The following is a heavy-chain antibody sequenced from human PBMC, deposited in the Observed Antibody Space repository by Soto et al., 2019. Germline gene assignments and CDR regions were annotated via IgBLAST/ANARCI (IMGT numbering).Heavy chain of an antibody. CDR1: GGSMRNYF. Sequence: SETLSITCTVSGGSMRNYFWTWIRQPPGKGLEWIGYIHYSGTTSFFPSYNPSLRSRVTISEDTSKNQFSLKLLSVTTADTAVYFCAAGEASSRNLAPYYLDFWGQGTLVTVS. CDR3: AAGEASSRNLAPYYLDF. V-gene: IGHV4-59*01. J-gene: IGHJ4*02. CDR2: IHYSGTT. D-gene: IGHD6-13*01.